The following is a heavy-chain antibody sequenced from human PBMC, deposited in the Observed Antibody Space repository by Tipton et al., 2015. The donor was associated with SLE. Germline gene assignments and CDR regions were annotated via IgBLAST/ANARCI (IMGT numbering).Heavy chain of an antibody. J-gene: IGHJ4*02. CDR2: IYYSGST. CDR1: GFTFSSYA. CDR3: ARGRPQDY. Sequence: LRLSCAASGFTFSSYAMSWVRQAPGKGLEWIGYIYYSGSTNYNPSLKSRVTISVDTSKNQFSLKLSSVTAADTAVYYCARGRPQDYWGQGTLVTVSS. V-gene: IGHV4-59*01. D-gene: IGHD6-6*01.